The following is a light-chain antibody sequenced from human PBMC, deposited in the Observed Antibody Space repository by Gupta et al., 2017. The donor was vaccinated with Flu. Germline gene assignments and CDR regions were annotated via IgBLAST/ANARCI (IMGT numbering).Light chain of an antibody. J-gene: IGLJ3*02. Sequence: QSALTQPRSVSGSPGQSVTLSCTGTSSDVGGYNYVSWYQQHPGKAPKLMIYDVSKRPSGVPDRFSGSKSGNTASLTISGLQAEEEADYYCCSYAGSYTWVFGGGTKLTVL. CDR3: CSYAGSYTWV. CDR2: DVS. V-gene: IGLV2-11*01. CDR1: SSDVGGYNY.